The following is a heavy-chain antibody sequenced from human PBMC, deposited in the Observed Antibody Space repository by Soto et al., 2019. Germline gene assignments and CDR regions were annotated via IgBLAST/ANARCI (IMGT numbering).Heavy chain of an antibody. D-gene: IGHD3-10*01. CDR1: SGSITSDGYY. J-gene: IGHJ3*02. CDR3: ARGRLRFGELRAFEI. CDR2: IYYRGNT. Sequence: QVQLQESGPGLVKPSQTLSLTCTVSSGSITSDGYYWSWIRQHPGKGLEWIGYIYYRGNTYYNPSLKSRLSLSVDTSKNHFSLSLRSVTAADTAVYFCARGRLRFGELRAFEIWGQGTVVTVSS. V-gene: IGHV4-31*03.